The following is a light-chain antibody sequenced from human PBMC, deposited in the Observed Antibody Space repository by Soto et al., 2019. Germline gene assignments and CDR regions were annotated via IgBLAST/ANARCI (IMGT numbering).Light chain of an antibody. CDR1: QSVSSN. Sequence: EIVMTQSPASLSVSPGERANLSCRASQSVSSNLAWYQQKPGQAPRLLIYGASTRATGIPARFSGSGSGTEFTLTISGLQSEDFAVYYCQQYNNWPRTFGQGTKVDIK. V-gene: IGKV3-15*01. J-gene: IGKJ1*01. CDR2: GAS. CDR3: QQYNNWPRT.